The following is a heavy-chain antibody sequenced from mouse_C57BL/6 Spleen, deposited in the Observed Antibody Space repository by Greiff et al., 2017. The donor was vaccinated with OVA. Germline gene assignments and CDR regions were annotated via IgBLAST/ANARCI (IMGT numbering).Heavy chain of an antibody. Sequence: LQPGTELVKPGASVKLSCKASGYTFTSYWMHWVKQRPGQGLEWIGNINPSNGGTNYNEKFKSKATLTVDKSSSTAYMQLSSLTSEDSAVYYCARSSSGSSYAWFAYWGQGTLVTVSA. CDR2: INPSNGGT. CDR1: GYTFTSYW. CDR3: ARSSSGSSYAWFAY. J-gene: IGHJ3*01. V-gene: IGHV1-53*01. D-gene: IGHD1-1*01.